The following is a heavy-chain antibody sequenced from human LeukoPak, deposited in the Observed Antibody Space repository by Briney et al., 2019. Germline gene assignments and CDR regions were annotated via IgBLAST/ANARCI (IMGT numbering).Heavy chain of an antibody. CDR3: ARARTGYCSSTRCRSYFDY. D-gene: IGHD2-2*03. Sequence: SETLSLTCAVYGGSFSGYYWSWIRQPPGKGLEWIGEINHSGSTNYNPSLKSRLTISVDTSKNQFSLKLSSVTAADTAVYYCARARTGYCSSTRCRSYFDYWGQGTLVTVSS. J-gene: IGHJ4*02. CDR1: GGSFSGYY. CDR2: INHSGST. V-gene: IGHV4-34*01.